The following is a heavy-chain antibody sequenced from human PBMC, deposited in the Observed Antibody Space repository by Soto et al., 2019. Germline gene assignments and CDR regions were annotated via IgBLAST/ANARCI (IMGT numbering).Heavy chain of an antibody. Sequence: ASVKVSCKASGYTFTSYDINWVRQATGQGLEWMGWMNPNSGNTGYAQKFQGRVTMTRNTSISTAYMELSSLRSEDTAVYYCALFPETGYSGYDYSSYWGQGTLVTVPQ. D-gene: IGHD5-12*01. CDR1: GYTFTSYD. CDR2: MNPNSGNT. CDR3: ALFPETGYSGYDYSSY. J-gene: IGHJ4*02. V-gene: IGHV1-8*01.